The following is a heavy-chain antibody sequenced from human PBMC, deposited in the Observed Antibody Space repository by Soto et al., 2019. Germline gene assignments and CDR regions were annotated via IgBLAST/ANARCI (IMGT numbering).Heavy chain of an antibody. CDR2: ISSDSDTT. D-gene: IGHD1-26*01. CDR1: GVKSSVYS. CDR3: AKEGREPRQKNFDP. Sequence: RVSCGAGGVKSSVYSMNCVRKAPGKGLEWVSYISSDSDTTHYADSVRGRFTISRDNAKNTLYLQMNSLRAEDTAVYYCAKEGREPRQKNFDPWGQGTLVTVPQ. J-gene: IGHJ5*02. V-gene: IGHV3-48*01.